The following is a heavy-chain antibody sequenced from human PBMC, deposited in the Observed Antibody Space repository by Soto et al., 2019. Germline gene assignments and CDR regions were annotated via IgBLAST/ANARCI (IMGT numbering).Heavy chain of an antibody. CDR1: GFTFSSYG. J-gene: IGHJ5*01. Sequence: EVQLLESGGGLVQPGGSLRLSCAASGFTFSSYGMTWVRQAPGKGLEWVSFSSATGAGTYYADSVKGRFTISRDNSKNPLYLQMPSPRADDTAAFYWAKDRRAGGNYGFYSDFWGQEPWSSSPQ. CDR2: SSATGAGT. CDR3: AKDRRAGGNYGFYSDF. D-gene: IGHD1-7*01. V-gene: IGHV3-23*01.